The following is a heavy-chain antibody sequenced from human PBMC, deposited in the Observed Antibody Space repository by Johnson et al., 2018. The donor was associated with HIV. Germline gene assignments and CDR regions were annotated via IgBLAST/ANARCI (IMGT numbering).Heavy chain of an antibody. CDR2: INWNGGST. Sequence: VESGGGVVRPGGSLRLSCAASGFTFDDYGMNWVRQGPGKGLEWVSGINWNGGSTGYADSVKGRFTISRDNSKNTLYLQMNTLRAEDTAVYYCVKVQDEWFRALGAFDIWGQGTMVTVSS. CDR1: GFTFDDYG. CDR3: VKVQDEWFRALGAFDI. D-gene: IGHD3-10*01. J-gene: IGHJ3*02. V-gene: IGHV3-20*04.